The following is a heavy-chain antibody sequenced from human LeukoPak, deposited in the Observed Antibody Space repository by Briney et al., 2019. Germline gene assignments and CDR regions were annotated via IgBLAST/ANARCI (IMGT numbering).Heavy chain of an antibody. Sequence: GGSLRLSCAASGFTFSSYGMHWVRQAPGKGLEWVAVIWYDGSNKYYADSVKGRFTISRDNSKNTLYLQMNSPRAEDTAVYYCAKDLHPRSGAFDIWGQGTMVTVSS. D-gene: IGHD3-10*01. V-gene: IGHV3-33*06. CDR1: GFTFSSYG. CDR3: AKDLHPRSGAFDI. J-gene: IGHJ3*02. CDR2: IWYDGSNK.